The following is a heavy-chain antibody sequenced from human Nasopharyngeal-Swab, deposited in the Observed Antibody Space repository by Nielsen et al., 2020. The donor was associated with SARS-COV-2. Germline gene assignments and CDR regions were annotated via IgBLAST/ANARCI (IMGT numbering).Heavy chain of an antibody. CDR2: ISSSSYI. CDR3: ARASGYDFGYYYGMDV. V-gene: IGHV3-21*01. D-gene: IGHD5-12*01. CDR1: GFTFSSYS. Sequence: GASLKISCAASGFTFSSYSMNWVRQAPGKGLEWVSSISSSSYIYYADSVKGRFTISRDNAKNSLYLQMNSLRAEDTAVYYCARASGYDFGYYYGMDVWGQGTTVTVSS. J-gene: IGHJ6*02.